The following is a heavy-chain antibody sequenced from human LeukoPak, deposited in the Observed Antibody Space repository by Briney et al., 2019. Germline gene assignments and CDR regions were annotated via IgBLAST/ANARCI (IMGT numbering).Heavy chain of an antibody. Sequence: SETLSLTCTVSGGSISSGDHYWSWIRQPPGRGLEWIGYIYYSGSTYYNPSLKSRATISIDTPKSQFSMKLNSVTAADTAVYFCASTDCSNTNCFGANWFDPWGQGPWSPSPQ. CDR3: ASTDCSNTNCFGANWFDP. D-gene: IGHD2-2*01. V-gene: IGHV4-30-4*08. J-gene: IGHJ5*02. CDR1: GGSISSGDHY. CDR2: IYYSGST.